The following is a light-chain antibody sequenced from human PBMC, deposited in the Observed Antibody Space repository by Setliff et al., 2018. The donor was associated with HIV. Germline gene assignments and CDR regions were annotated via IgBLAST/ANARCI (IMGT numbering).Light chain of an antibody. J-gene: IGLJ1*01. CDR2: EVS. Sequence: QSVLAQPASVSGSPGQSITISCTGTSSAVGSYNLVSWYQQHPGKAPKLMIYEVSKRPSGVSNRFSGSKSGNTASLTISGLQAEDEADYYCCSYAGSRIFYVFGTGTKVTVL. V-gene: IGLV2-23*02. CDR3: CSYAGSRIFYV. CDR1: SSAVGSYNL.